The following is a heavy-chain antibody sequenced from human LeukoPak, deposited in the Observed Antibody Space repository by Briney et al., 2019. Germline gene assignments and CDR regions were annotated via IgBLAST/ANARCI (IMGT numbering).Heavy chain of an antibody. D-gene: IGHD1-26*01. J-gene: IGHJ6*03. CDR2: NYTSGST. V-gene: IGHV4-61*02. CDR3: ARVGGSNFPPYYYYYMDV. CDR1: GGSISSGSYY. Sequence: PSETLSLTCTVSGGSISSGSYYWSWIRQPAGKGLEWNGRNYTSGSTYYNPSLKSRVTISVDTSKNRFSLKLSSVTAADTAVYYCARVGGSNFPPYYYYYMDVWGKGTTVTISS.